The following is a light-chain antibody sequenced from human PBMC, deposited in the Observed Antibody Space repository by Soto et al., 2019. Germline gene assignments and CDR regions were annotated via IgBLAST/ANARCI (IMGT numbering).Light chain of an antibody. CDR2: GAS. V-gene: IGKV3-20*01. J-gene: IGKJ5*01. CDR3: QQYGSSPPIT. CDR1: QSVSSN. Sequence: EMVMTQSPATLSLSPGERATLSCRASQSVSSNLAWYQQKPGQAPRLLIYGASSRATGIPDRFSGSGSGTDFTLTISRLEPEDFAVYYCQQYGSSPPITFGQGTRLEIK.